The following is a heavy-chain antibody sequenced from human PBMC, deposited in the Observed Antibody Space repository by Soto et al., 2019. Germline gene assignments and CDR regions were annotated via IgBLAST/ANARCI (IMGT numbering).Heavy chain of an antibody. D-gene: IGHD5-12*01. V-gene: IGHV5-51*01. CDR3: ARTRRDGYNSYYFDC. J-gene: IGHJ4*02. Sequence: PGESLKISCKGSGYSFTSYWIGWVRQMPGKGLEWMGIIYPGDSDTRYSPSFQGQVTISADKSISTAYLQWSSLKASDTAMYYCARTRRDGYNSYYFDCWGQGTLVTVSS. CDR1: GYSFTSYW. CDR2: IYPGDSDT.